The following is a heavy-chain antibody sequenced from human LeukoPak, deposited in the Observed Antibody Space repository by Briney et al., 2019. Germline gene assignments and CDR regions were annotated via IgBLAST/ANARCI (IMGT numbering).Heavy chain of an antibody. D-gene: IGHD6-19*01. Sequence: SETLSLTCAVSGGSISSSNWWSWVRQPPGEGLEWIGEIYHSGSTNYNPSLKSRVTISVDKSKNQFSLKLSSVTAADTAVYYCARRPAAVAAKGAFDIWGQGTMVTVSS. CDR1: GGSISSSNW. J-gene: IGHJ3*02. CDR2: IYHSGST. CDR3: ARRPAAVAAKGAFDI. V-gene: IGHV4-4*02.